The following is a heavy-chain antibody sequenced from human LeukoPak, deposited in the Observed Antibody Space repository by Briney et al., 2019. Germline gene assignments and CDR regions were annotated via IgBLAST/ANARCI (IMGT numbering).Heavy chain of an antibody. CDR2: IIPIFGTA. Sequence: GSSVKVSCKASGGTFSSYAISWVRQAPGQGLEWMGGIIPIFGTANYAQKFQGRVTITADKSTSTAYMELSSLRSEDTAVYYCARDRGRYVLGPMDVWGKGTTVTVSS. CDR1: GGTFSSYA. V-gene: IGHV1-69*06. J-gene: IGHJ6*04. D-gene: IGHD2-2*01. CDR3: ARDRGRYVLGPMDV.